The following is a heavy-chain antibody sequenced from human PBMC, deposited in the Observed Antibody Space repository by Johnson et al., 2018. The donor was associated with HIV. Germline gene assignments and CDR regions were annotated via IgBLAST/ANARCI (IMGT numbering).Heavy chain of an antibody. CDR1: GFTFSSYG. CDR3: AKARFLGHAFDI. CDR2: IRYDAENK. Sequence: QVQLVESGGGVVQPGRSLTLSCGASGFTFSSYGMHWVHQAPGKALEWVAFIRYDAENKFIADSVKGRFTISRDNSKNTMYLQMNSLRTDDTAVYYCAKARFLGHAFDIWGQGTMVTVSS. J-gene: IGHJ3*02. V-gene: IGHV3-30*02. D-gene: IGHD3-3*01.